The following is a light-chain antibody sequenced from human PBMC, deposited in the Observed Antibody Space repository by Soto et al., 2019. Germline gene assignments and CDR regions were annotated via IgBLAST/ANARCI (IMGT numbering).Light chain of an antibody. V-gene: IGLV2-14*03. CDR1: SSDVGNYNY. J-gene: IGLJ1*01. Sequence: QSALTQPDSVSGSPRQSITISCTGTSSDVGNYNYVSWYQHHPGKAPKLMVYDVSHRPSGVSNRFSGSKSGSTASLTISGLQAEDEADYYCSSYTRSSSYVFGTGTKLTVL. CDR3: SSYTRSSSYV. CDR2: DVS.